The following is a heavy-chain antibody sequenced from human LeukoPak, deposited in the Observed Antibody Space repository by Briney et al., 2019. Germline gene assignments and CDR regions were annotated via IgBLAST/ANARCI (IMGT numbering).Heavy chain of an antibody. D-gene: IGHD3-22*01. V-gene: IGHV4-59*01. CDR2: IYYSGST. J-gene: IGHJ4*02. CDR3: AQSYDSSGFYNY. CDR1: GGSINNYY. Sequence: SETLSLTCTVSGGSINNYYWSWIRQPPGKGLEWIGYIYYSGSTNYNPSLKSRVTISVDTSKNQFSLKLSSVTAADTAVYYCAQSYDSSGFYNYWGQGTLVTVSS.